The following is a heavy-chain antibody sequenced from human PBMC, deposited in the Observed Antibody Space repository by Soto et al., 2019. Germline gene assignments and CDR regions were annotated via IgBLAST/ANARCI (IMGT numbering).Heavy chain of an antibody. J-gene: IGHJ2*01. CDR1: GGSFSGHY. Sequence: QVQLQQWGAGPLRPLETLSLTCGVSGGSFSGHYWAWIRQPPGKGLEWIGEINDRGSINYNPSLKSRVSISVDTSKNHYSLNLRSVTAADTAVYYCARESHDILTGPPWVWYFDLWGRGTLVTVSS. D-gene: IGHD3-9*01. CDR3: ARESHDILTGPPWVWYFDL. V-gene: IGHV4-34*01. CDR2: INDRGSI.